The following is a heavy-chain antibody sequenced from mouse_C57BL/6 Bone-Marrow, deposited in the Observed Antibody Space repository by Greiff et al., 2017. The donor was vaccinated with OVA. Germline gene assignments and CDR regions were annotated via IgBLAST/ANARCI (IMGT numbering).Heavy chain of an antibody. V-gene: IGHV1-61*01. CDR2: IYPSDSET. D-gene: IGHD4-1*01. Sequence: VQLQQPGAELVRPGSSVKLSCKASGYTFTSYWMDWVKQRPGQGLEWIGNIYPSDSETHYNQKFKDKATLTVDKSSSTAYMQLSSLTSEDSAVYYCARGSWDWFAYWGQGTLVTVSA. CDR3: ARGSWDWFAY. J-gene: IGHJ3*01. CDR1: GYTFTSYW.